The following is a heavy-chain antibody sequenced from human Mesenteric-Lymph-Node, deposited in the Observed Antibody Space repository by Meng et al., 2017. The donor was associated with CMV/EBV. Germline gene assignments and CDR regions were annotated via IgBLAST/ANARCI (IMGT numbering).Heavy chain of an antibody. D-gene: IGHD3-10*01. V-gene: IGHV5-51*01. CDR3: ARVYGSGSYYNEGWFDP. CDR1: FTSYW. Sequence: FTSYWIGCVRPMPGEGLEWLAIIYPGDSDPRYSPSFHGQVTISADKSISTAYLQWSSLKASDTAMYYCARVYGSGSYYNEGWFDPWGQGTLVTVSS. J-gene: IGHJ5*02. CDR2: IYPGDSDP.